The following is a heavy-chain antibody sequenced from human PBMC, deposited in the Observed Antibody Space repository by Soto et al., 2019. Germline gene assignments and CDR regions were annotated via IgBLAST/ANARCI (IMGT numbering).Heavy chain of an antibody. V-gene: IGHV1-18*01. CDR3: ARDYLDGGSDVDAFDI. J-gene: IGHJ3*02. D-gene: IGHD2-15*01. CDR2: ISAYNGNT. CDR1: GYTFTSYG. Sequence: ASVKVSCKASGYTFTSYGISWVRQAPGQGLEWMGWISAYNGNTNYAQKLQGRVTMTTDTSTSTAYMELRSLRSDDTAVYYCARDYLDGGSDVDAFDIWGQGTMVIVSS.